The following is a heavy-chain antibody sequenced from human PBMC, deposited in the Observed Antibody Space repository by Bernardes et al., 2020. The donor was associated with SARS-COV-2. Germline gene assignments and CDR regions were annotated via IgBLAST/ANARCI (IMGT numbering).Heavy chain of an antibody. CDR2: ISYDGSRE. V-gene: IGHV3-30*03. D-gene: IGHD3-3*01. CDR3: ARDPLRFLEWLLNWFDP. J-gene: IGHJ5*02. CDR1: GFTFRSYG. Sequence: GGSLRLSCVASGFTFRSYGMHWVRQAPGKGLEWVAVISYDGSREYYADSVKGRFTISRDNSKNTMYLQMNSLRAEDTAVYYCARDPLRFLEWLLNWFDPWGQGTLVTVSS.